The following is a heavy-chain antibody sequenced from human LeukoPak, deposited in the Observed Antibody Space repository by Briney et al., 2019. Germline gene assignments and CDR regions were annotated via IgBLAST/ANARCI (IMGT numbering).Heavy chain of an antibody. D-gene: IGHD4-17*01. V-gene: IGHV3-7*01. CDR1: GFTFSSYW. Sequence: PGGSLRLSCAASGFTFSSYWMSWVRQAPGKGLEWVANIKQDGSEKYYVDSVKGRFTISRDNAKNSLYLQMNSLRAEDTAVYYCARGGLYGDYNWFDPWGQGTLVTVSS. CDR2: IKQDGSEK. CDR3: ARGGLYGDYNWFDP. J-gene: IGHJ5*02.